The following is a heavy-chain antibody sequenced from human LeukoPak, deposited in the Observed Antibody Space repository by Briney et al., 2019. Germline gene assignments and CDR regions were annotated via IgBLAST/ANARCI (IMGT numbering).Heavy chain of an antibody. D-gene: IGHD3-10*01. CDR2: ISYDGSNK. CDR1: GFTFSSYA. CDR3: ARDSPLYGSGSCFDY. Sequence: PGGSLRLSCEASGFTFSSYAMHWVRQAPGKGLEWVAVISYDGSNKYYADSVKGRFTISRDNSKNTLYLQMNSLRAEDTAVYYCARDSPLYGSGSCFDYWGQGTLVTVSS. V-gene: IGHV3-30-3*01. J-gene: IGHJ4*02.